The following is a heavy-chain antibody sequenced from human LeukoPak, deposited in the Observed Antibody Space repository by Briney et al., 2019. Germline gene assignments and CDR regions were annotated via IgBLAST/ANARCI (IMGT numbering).Heavy chain of an antibody. CDR1: GGSISSYQ. D-gene: IGHD3-9*01. CDR2: FYHGGST. J-gene: IGHJ4*02. Sequence: SETLSLTCTVSGGSISSYQWSWIRQPPGKGLEWIGTFYHGGSTYYNPSLKSRVTISVDTSKNQFSLNLTSVTAADTAVYYCARRVNYDILTGYYSAFDYWGQGTLVTVSS. V-gene: IGHV4-59*04. CDR3: ARRVNYDILTGYYSAFDY.